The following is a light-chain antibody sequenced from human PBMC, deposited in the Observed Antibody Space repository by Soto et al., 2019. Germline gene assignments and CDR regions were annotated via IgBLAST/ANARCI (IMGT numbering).Light chain of an antibody. V-gene: IGKV3-15*01. CDR1: QSVSSN. Sequence: EVVMTQSPATLSVSPGERATLSCRASQSVSSNLAWYQQQPGQAPWLLIYGASTGATGIPARFSGSGSGTEFTLTISSLQSEDFAVYYCQQYNNWPHTFGQGTKLEIK. CDR3: QQYNNWPHT. J-gene: IGKJ2*01. CDR2: GAS.